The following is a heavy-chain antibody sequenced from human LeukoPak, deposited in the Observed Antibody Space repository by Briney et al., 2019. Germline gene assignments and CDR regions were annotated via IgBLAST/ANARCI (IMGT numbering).Heavy chain of an antibody. V-gene: IGHV4-39*01. CDR1: GGSISSSSYY. J-gene: IGHJ4*02. D-gene: IGHD6-13*01. Sequence: PSETLSLTCTVSGGSISSSSYYWGWIRQPPGKGLEWIGSIYYSGSTYYNPSLKSRVTISVDTSKNQFSLKLSSVTAADTAVYYCARSFGDRIAAAGEFDYWGQGTLVTVSS. CDR2: IYYSGST. CDR3: ARSFGDRIAAAGEFDY.